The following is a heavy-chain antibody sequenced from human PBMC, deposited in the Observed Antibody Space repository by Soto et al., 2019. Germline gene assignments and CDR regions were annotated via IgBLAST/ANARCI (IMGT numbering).Heavy chain of an antibody. D-gene: IGHD3-16*01. CDR3: ARMAYSTFDS. CDR2: TYYRSKWYS. V-gene: IGHV6-1*01. CDR1: VDSVSTNGVA. J-gene: IGHJ4*02. Sequence: SQTLSLTCAISVDSVSTNGVAWEWIRQSPTRGLEWLGRTYYRSKWYSDYTLSVKSRITIAADTSKNQFSLHLNSVTPEDTALYYCARMAYSTFDSWGQGTLVTVSS.